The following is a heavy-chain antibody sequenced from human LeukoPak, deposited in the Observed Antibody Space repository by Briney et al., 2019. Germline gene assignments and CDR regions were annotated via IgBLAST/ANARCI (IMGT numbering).Heavy chain of an antibody. CDR1: DGSISSSTYF. CDR3: AREERGDFWSGSPHFDY. Sequence: PSETLSLTCTVSDGSISSSTYFWGWIRQPPGKGLEWIGSIYYSGSTYYSPSLESRVTISIDRSKNQLSLKLSSVTAADTAVYYCAREERGDFWSGSPHFDYWGQGTLVTVSS. V-gene: IGHV4-39*02. J-gene: IGHJ4*02. D-gene: IGHD3-3*01. CDR2: IYYSGST.